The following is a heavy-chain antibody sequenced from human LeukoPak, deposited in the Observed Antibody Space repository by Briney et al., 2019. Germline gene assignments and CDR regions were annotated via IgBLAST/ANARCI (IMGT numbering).Heavy chain of an antibody. CDR1: GLTFSTYA. CDR3: ARDSPTFDI. Sequence: GGSLRLSCAASGLTFSTYAMSRVRQAPGKGLEWVSAISGSGGSTYYADSVKGRFTISRDNSKNTLYLQMNSLRAEDTAIYYCARDSPTFDIWGQGTMVTVSS. J-gene: IGHJ3*02. CDR2: ISGSGGST. V-gene: IGHV3-23*01.